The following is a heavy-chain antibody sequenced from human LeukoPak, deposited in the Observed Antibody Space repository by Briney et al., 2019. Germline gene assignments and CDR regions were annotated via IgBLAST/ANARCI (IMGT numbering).Heavy chain of an antibody. J-gene: IGHJ4*02. D-gene: IGHD1-26*01. CDR1: CGSISTYF. V-gene: IGHV4-59*01. CDR2: IYYSGST. CDR3: ARNEWAAAQIPYFDS. Sequence: SETLSLICTVSCGSISTYFWSWIRQPPGKGLEWIGYIYYSGSTNYNPSLKRRVTISVDTSKNQFSLRLTSVTAADTAVYYCARNEWAAAQIPYFDSWGQGTLVTVSS.